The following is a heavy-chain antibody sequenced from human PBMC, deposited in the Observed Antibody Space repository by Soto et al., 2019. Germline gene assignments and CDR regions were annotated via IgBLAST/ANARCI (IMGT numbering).Heavy chain of an antibody. CDR1: GFTFSSYA. CDR2: ISGSGGST. V-gene: IGHV3-23*01. D-gene: IGHD3-22*01. CDR3: AKDGPGVVIGRRLPRPSYFDY. J-gene: IGHJ4*02. Sequence: PGGSLRLSCAASGFTFSSYAMSWVRQAPGKGLEWVSAISGSGGSTYYADSVKGRFTISRDNSKNTLYLQMNSLRAEDTAVYYCAKDGPGVVIGRRLPRPSYFDYWSQGTLVIVSS.